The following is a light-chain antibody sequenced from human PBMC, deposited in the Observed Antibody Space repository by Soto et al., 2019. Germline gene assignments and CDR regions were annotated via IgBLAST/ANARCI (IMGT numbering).Light chain of an antibody. CDR3: SSYTGFTSVI. V-gene: IGLV2-14*01. J-gene: IGLJ2*01. CDR2: EVS. CDR1: SSDVGGYNY. Sequence: QSVLTQPASVSGSPGQSITISCTGTSSDVGGYNYVSWYQLHPGKAPKLMIYEVSNRPSGVSNRFSGSKSGNTASLTISGLQAEDEADYYCSSYTGFTSVIFGGGTKLTVL.